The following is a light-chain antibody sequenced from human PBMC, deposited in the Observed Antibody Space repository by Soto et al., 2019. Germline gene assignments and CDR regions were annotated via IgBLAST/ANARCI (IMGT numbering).Light chain of an antibody. J-gene: IGKJ1*01. CDR1: QAISSNF. V-gene: IGKV3-20*01. CDR2: TVS. Sequence: EIVLTQSPGTLSLSPGATATLSCRASQAISSNFLAWYQQKPGQAPRLLIYTVSTRATGIPDRFSGSGSGTDFTLTISRLEPDDFAVYYCQQCGSSPWTFGQGTKVEIK. CDR3: QQCGSSPWT.